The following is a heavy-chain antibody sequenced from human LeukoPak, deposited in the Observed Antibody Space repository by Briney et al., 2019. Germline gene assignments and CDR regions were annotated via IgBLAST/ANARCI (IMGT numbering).Heavy chain of an antibody. J-gene: IGHJ4*02. D-gene: IGHD3-3*01. CDR1: GFTFSRYG. Sequence: PGRSLRLSCAASGFTFSRYGMHWVRQAPGKGLEWVAVISYDGSNKYYADSVKGRFTISRDNSKNTLYLQMNNLKTEDPALFFCAKGDKSVFEGPFDYGVRGTLVTVSA. CDR2: ISYDGSNK. V-gene: IGHV3-30*18. CDR3: AKGDKSVFEGPFDY.